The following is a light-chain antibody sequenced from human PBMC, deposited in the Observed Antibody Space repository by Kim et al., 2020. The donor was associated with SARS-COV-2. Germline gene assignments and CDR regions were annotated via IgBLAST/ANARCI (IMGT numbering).Light chain of an antibody. Sequence: QSALTQPASVSGSPGQSITISCTGASSDIGGFDYVSWYQQHPGKVPKLLIYDVSNRPSGVSNRFSGSKSSNTASLTISGLQAEDEADYYCSSYSSSGTLYVFGTGTKVTVL. CDR2: DVS. CDR1: SSDIGGFDY. J-gene: IGLJ1*01. V-gene: IGLV2-14*03. CDR3: SSYSSSGTLYV.